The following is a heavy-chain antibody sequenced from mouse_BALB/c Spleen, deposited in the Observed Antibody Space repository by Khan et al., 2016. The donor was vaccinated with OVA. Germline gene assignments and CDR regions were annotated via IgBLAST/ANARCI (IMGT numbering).Heavy chain of an antibody. J-gene: IGHJ2*01. CDR3: TRDRIDY. V-gene: IGHV1-7*01. CDR1: GYTFTTYW. Sequence: QVQLHQSGAELAKPWASVKMSCKASGYTFTTYWLHWVKQRPGQGLEWIGYINPTSGYTDYNEKFKDKAILSADKSSSPAYMQLSSLTSEDSAVYYYTRDRIDYWGQGTTLTVSS. CDR2: INPTSGYT.